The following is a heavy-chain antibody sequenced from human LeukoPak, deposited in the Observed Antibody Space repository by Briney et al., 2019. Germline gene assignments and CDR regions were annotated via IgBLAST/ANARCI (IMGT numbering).Heavy chain of an antibody. Sequence: GGSLRLFCAAPGFTFSSYGMHWVRQAPGKGLEWVAVIWYDGSNKYYADSVKGRFTISRDNSKNTLYLQMNSLRAEDTAVYYCASLRYSGSYHDAFDIWGQGTMVTVSS. D-gene: IGHD1-26*01. CDR1: GFTFSSYG. V-gene: IGHV3-33*01. CDR3: ASLRYSGSYHDAFDI. CDR2: IWYDGSNK. J-gene: IGHJ3*02.